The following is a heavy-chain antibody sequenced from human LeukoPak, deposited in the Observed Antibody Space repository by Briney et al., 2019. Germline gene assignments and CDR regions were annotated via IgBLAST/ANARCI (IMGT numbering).Heavy chain of an antibody. CDR3: ARHPPYGSRNWGAYYFDP. D-gene: IGHD3-10*01. Sequence: SETLSLTCNVSGGAISSTAYYWGWIRQPPGKGLEWIGSIYYSGSTYYNPSLKSRVTISVDTSHNQFSLKLNSVTAADTALYYCARHPPYGSRNWGAYYFDPWGQGTLVTVSS. J-gene: IGHJ4*02. CDR1: GGAISSTAYY. CDR2: IYYSGST. V-gene: IGHV4-39*01.